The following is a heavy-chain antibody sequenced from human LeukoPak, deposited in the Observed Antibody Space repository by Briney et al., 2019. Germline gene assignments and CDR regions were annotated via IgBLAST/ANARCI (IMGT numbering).Heavy chain of an antibody. Sequence: ASVKVSCKASGYTFTSYYVQWVRQAPGQWLEWMGGIIPIFGTANYAQKFQGRVTITADESTSTAYMELSSLRSEDTAVYYCARQDYDFWSGYRKYRRDTVDYWGQGTLVTVSS. CDR1: GYTFTSYY. CDR2: IIPIFGTA. V-gene: IGHV1-69*13. CDR3: ARQDYDFWSGYRKYRRDTVDY. D-gene: IGHD3-3*01. J-gene: IGHJ4*02.